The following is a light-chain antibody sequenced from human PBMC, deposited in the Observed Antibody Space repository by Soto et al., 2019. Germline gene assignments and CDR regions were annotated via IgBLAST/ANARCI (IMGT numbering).Light chain of an antibody. V-gene: IGKV1-39*01. CDR3: QQSYYIPWT. CDR1: QSINTF. Sequence: DIQMTQSPASLSASVGDTVTITCRGSQSINTFLSWYRHKPGKAPELLIYDASTLQIGVPSRFSGSGYGTESTLTISSLQSEDFATYYCQQSYYIPWTFGQGTKVDI. CDR2: DAS. J-gene: IGKJ1*01.